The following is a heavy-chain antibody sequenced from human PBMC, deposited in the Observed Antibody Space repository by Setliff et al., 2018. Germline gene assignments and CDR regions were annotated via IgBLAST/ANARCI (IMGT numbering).Heavy chain of an antibody. J-gene: IGHJ4*02. CDR1: GGSISSSSYY. D-gene: IGHD2-8*01. CDR2: IYYSGST. Sequence: ETLSLTCTVSGGSISSSSYYWGWIRQPPGKGLEWIGSIYYSGSTYYNPSLKSRVTISVDTSKNQFSLKLSSVTAADTAVYYCARLRGYCTNGVCYGPTDFDYWGQGTLVTVSS. V-gene: IGHV4-39*01. CDR3: ARLRGYCTNGVCYGPTDFDY.